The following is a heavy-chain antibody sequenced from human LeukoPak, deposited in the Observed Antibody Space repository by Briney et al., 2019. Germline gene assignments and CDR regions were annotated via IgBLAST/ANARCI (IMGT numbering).Heavy chain of an antibody. D-gene: IGHD5-12*01. CDR2: ISGTAFTT. J-gene: IGHJ4*02. CDR3: AKDTGSGYDYFSYYFDY. V-gene: IGHV3-23*01. Sequence: GGSLRLSCAASGFTFSSYGMSWVRQAPGKGLEWVSIISGTAFTTYYADSVRGRFTISRDNSKNTLYLQMNSLRAEDTAVYYCAKDTGSGYDYFSYYFDYWGQGTLVTVSS. CDR1: GFTFSSYG.